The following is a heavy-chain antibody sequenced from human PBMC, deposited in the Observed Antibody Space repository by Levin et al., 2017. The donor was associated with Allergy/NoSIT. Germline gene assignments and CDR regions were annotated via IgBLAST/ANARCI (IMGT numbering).Heavy chain of an antibody. CDR1: GFTFSSYG. D-gene: IGHD3-10*01. V-gene: IGHV3-30*03. Sequence: GESLKISCAASGFTFSSYGMHWVRQAPGKGLEWVAVISYDGSNKYYADSVKGRFTISRDNSKNTLYLQMNSLRAEDTAVYYCAGEFDYWGQGTLVTVSS. CDR3: AGEFDY. J-gene: IGHJ4*02. CDR2: ISYDGSNK.